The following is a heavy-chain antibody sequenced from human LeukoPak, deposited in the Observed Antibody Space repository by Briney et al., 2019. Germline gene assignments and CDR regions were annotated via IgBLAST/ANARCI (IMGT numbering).Heavy chain of an antibody. V-gene: IGHV3-74*01. CDR3: VRELSVTGYYGRGWFDS. J-gene: IGHJ5*01. Sequence: GGSLRLSCAASGFTFRPHWMHWVRQAPWKGLVWVSRINSDGDSRIYADAVRGRFTTSRDNRENPMYLQMNRLRAEDTAVYYCVRELSVTGYYGRGWFDSWRQGTLVTVSS. CDR1: GFTFRPHW. CDR2: INSDGDSR. D-gene: IGHD3-9*01.